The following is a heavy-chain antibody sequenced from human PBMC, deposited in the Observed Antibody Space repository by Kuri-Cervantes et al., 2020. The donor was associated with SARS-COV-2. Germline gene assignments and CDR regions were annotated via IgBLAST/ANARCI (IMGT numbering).Heavy chain of an antibody. D-gene: IGHD4-23*01. CDR2: TYTSGST. V-gene: IGHV4-4*07. J-gene: IGHJ6*04. CDR3: ARPGGFLDV. Sequence: GSLRLSCTVSGGSISSYYWSWIRQPAGKGLEWIGRTYTSGSTNHNPSLKSRVTISVDTSKNQFSLKLSSVTAADTAVYYCARPGGFLDVWGKGTTVTVSS. CDR1: GGSISSYY.